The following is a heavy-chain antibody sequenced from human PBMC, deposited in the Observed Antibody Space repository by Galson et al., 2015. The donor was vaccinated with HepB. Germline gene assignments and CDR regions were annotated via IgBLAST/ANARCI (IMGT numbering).Heavy chain of an antibody. Sequence: SLRLSCAASGFIFSSYSMNWVRQAPGKGLEWVSYISSSSSTIYYTDSVKGRFTISRDNAKNSLYLQMNSLRAEDTAVYYCASAPWYYYGSGSVYYFDYWGQGTLVTVSS. CDR2: ISSSSSTI. CDR3: ASAPWYYYGSGSVYYFDY. D-gene: IGHD3-10*01. J-gene: IGHJ4*02. V-gene: IGHV3-48*01. CDR1: GFIFSSYS.